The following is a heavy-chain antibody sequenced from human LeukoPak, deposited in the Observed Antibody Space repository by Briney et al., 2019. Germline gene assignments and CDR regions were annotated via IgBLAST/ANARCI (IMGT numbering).Heavy chain of an antibody. Sequence: SETLSLTCSVAGGSISTYYWNWIRQTPGKGLEWIGHISNGNTEYNPTLKSRVTISVDTSKNQISLKLTSVTAADTAVYYCARDKAHSYGRYFDPWGQGALVTVSS. CDR3: ARDKAHSYGRYFDP. CDR2: ISNGNT. CDR1: GGSISTYY. J-gene: IGHJ5*02. D-gene: IGHD5-18*01. V-gene: IGHV4-59*01.